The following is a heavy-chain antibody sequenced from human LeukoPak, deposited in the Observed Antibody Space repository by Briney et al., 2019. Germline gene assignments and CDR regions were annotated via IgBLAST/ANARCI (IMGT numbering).Heavy chain of an antibody. CDR1: GYTFTSYD. CDR3: ARQYIDILTGYHRGELYWYFDL. Sequence: ASVKVSCKASGYTFTSYDINWVRQATGQGLGWMGWMNPNSGNTGYAQKFQGRVTMTRNTSISTAYMELSSLRSEDTAVYYCARQYIDILTGYHRGELYWYFDLWGRGTLVTVSS. CDR2: MNPNSGNT. J-gene: IGHJ2*01. D-gene: IGHD3-9*01. V-gene: IGHV1-8*01.